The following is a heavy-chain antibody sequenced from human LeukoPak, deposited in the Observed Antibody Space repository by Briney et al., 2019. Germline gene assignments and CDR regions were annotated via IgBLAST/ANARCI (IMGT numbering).Heavy chain of an antibody. D-gene: IGHD3-10*01. CDR2: IIPNTGGT. Sequence: ASVKVSCKASGYSFSGFYMHWVRQAPGQGLEWMGWIIPNTGGTNYAQKFQGRVTMTRDTSISTAYMELSRLRSDDTAVYYCALIWFGELLDAFDIWGQGTMVTVSS. CDR3: ALIWFGELLDAFDI. J-gene: IGHJ3*02. CDR1: GYSFSGFY. V-gene: IGHV1-2*02.